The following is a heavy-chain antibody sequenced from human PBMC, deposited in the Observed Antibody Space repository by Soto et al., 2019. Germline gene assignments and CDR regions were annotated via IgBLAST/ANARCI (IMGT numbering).Heavy chain of an antibody. CDR2: MSYDGSDK. CDR3: AGRSGSSDY. CDR1: AFTFSNYT. Sequence: QAQLVESGGGVVQPGKSLRLSCAASAFTFSNYTMHWVRQAPGKGLEWVALMSYDGSDKYYADAVKGRFTISRDNSKNTLYLKMDSLRVEDTALYYCAGRSGSSDYWGQGTLVTVSS. V-gene: IGHV3-30*04. J-gene: IGHJ4*02. D-gene: IGHD3-10*01.